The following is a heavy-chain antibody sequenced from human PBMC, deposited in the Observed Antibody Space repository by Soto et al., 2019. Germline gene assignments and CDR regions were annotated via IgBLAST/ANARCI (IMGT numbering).Heavy chain of an antibody. J-gene: IGHJ4*02. V-gene: IGHV1-24*01. CDR3: ATAQSPFDWTTSYYFDY. CDR1: GYTLTELS. CDR2: FDPEDGKT. Sequence: ASVKVSCKVSGYTLTELSMHWVRQAPGKGLEWMGGFDPEDGKTIYAQKFQGRVTMTEDTSTDTAYMELSSLRSEDTAVYYCATAQSPFDWTTSYYFDYWGQGTLVTVSS. D-gene: IGHD3-9*01.